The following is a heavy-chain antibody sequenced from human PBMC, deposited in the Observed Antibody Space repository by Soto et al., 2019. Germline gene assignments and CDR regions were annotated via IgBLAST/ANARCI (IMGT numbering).Heavy chain of an antibody. J-gene: IGHJ3*02. V-gene: IGHV1-69*13. CDR3: ARLRRDYYDSSGYSEDAFDI. D-gene: IGHD3-22*01. CDR1: GGTFSSYA. Sequence: SVKVSCKASGGTFSSYAISWVRQAPGQGLEWMGGIIPIFGTANYAQKFQGRVTITADESTSTAYMELSSLRSEDTAVYYCARLRRDYYDSSGYSEDAFDIWGQGTMVTVSS. CDR2: IIPIFGTA.